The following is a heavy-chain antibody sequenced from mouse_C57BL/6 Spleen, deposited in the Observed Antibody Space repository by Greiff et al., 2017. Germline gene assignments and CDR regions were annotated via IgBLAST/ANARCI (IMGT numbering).Heavy chain of an antibody. CDR3: ARGHYNGSSLDY. CDR1: GFTFSDYY. J-gene: IGHJ2*01. V-gene: IGHV5-16*01. CDR2: INYDGSST. Sequence: EVKVVESEGGLVQPGSSMKLSCTASGFTFSDYYMAWVRQVPEKGLEWVANINYDGSSTYYLDSLKSRFIISRDNAKNILYLHMSSQKSEDTATYYCARGHYNGSSLDYWGQGTTLTVSS. D-gene: IGHD1-1*01.